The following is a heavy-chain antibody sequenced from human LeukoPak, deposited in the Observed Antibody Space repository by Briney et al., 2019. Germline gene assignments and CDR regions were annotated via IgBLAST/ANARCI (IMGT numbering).Heavy chain of an antibody. J-gene: IGHJ3*02. D-gene: IGHD7-27*01. V-gene: IGHV1-69*13. CDR2: IIPICGTA. Sequence: SVTVSCKASGGTFSRYAISWVRQAPGQGLAWVGGIIPICGTANYAQKFQGRVTITADESTSTAYLELSSLRSEDTAVYYCANFKGYWGSFASADAFDIWGQGTMVTVSS. CDR1: GGTFSRYA. CDR3: ANFKGYWGSFASADAFDI.